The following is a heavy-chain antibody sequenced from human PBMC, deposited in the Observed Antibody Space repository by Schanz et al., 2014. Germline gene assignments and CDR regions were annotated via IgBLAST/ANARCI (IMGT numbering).Heavy chain of an antibody. J-gene: IGHJ4*02. CDR2: IIPILGIA. CDR3: ARDGVDAAAGGNY. D-gene: IGHD6-13*01. Sequence: QVQLVQSGAEMKKPGASVKVSCKASGGTFSTYTISWVRQAPGQGLEWMGRIIPILGIANYAQKFQGRVTMTADTSTSTAYMDLRSLRSDDTAVYYCARDGVDAAAGGNYWGQGTLXTVSS. V-gene: IGHV1-69*09. CDR1: GGTFSTYT.